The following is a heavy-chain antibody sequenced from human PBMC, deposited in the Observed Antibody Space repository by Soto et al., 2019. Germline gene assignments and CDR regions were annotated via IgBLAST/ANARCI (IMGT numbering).Heavy chain of an antibody. D-gene: IGHD2-8*01. V-gene: IGHV4-34*01. CDR1: GGSFSGYY. CDR3: ARADSSYCTNGVCAFDY. Sequence: PSETLSLTCAVYGGSFSGYYWTWIRQPPGTGLEWIGEINHSGSTNYNPSLKSRVTISVDTSKNQFSLKLSSVTAADTAVYYCARADSSYCTNGVCAFDYWGQGTLVTVSS. CDR2: INHSGST. J-gene: IGHJ4*02.